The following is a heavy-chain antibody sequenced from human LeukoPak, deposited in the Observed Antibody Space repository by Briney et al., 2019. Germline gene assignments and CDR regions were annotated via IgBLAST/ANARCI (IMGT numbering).Heavy chain of an antibody. D-gene: IGHD6-19*01. CDR3: ARAGGSVAGHYCYYMDV. Sequence: GRSLRLSCAASGFTFSSYAMHWVRQAPGKGLEWVAVISYDGSNKYYADSVKGRFTISRDNSKNTLYLQMNSLRAEDTAVYYCARAGGSVAGHYCYYMDVWGKGTTVTVSS. CDR2: ISYDGSNK. CDR1: GFTFSSYA. J-gene: IGHJ6*03. V-gene: IGHV3-30*04.